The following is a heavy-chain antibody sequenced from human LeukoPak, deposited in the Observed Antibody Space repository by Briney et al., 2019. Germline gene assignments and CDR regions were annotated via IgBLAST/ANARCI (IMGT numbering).Heavy chain of an antibody. CDR2: ISDDGSNK. V-gene: IGHV3-30*04. CDR3: ARVDDLDAFDI. D-gene: IGHD2-2*03. J-gene: IGHJ3*02. CDR1: GFTFSSYA. Sequence: PGRSLRLSCAASGFTFSSYAMHWVRQAPGKGLEWVAVISDDGSNKYYADSVEGRFTISRDNSKNTLYLQMNSLRAEDTAVYYCARVDDLDAFDIWGQGTMVTVSS.